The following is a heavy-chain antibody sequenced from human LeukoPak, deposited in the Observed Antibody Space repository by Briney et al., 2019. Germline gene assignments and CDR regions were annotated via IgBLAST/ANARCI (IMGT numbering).Heavy chain of an antibody. CDR2: ISYDGSSK. V-gene: IGHV3-30*03. Sequence: PGRSLRLSCAASGFTFSSYAMHWVRQAPGKGLEWVTVISYDGSSKYYADSVKGRFTISRDNSKNTLYLQMNSLRVEDTAVYYCATGIAVAGPLDYWGQGTLVTVSS. CDR1: GFTFSSYA. CDR3: ATGIAVAGPLDY. J-gene: IGHJ4*02. D-gene: IGHD6-19*01.